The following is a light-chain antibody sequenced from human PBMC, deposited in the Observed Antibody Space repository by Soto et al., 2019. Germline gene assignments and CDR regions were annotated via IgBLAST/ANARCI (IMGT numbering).Light chain of an antibody. Sequence: QSVLTQPPSASGTPGQRVIISCSGSSSNIGSNTVNWYQQLPGTAPQLLIYSNDQRPSGVPDRFSASKSGTAASLAISGLQSEVEADYYCAAWDDSLNGWVFGGGTKVTVL. V-gene: IGLV1-44*01. CDR3: AAWDDSLNGWV. CDR1: SSNIGSNT. J-gene: IGLJ3*02. CDR2: SND.